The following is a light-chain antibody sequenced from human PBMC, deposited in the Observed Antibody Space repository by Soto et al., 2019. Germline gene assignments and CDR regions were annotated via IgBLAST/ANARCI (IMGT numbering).Light chain of an antibody. Sequence: DIQMTQSPSTLSASVGDGVTITCRASQNISVWLALYQQRPGKAPKFLIYDASSLETGVPSRFSGSGSGTEFTLTIRSLQPDDFATYYCQQYDSSSPTCGQGTKLEIK. J-gene: IGKJ2*01. V-gene: IGKV1-5*01. CDR2: DAS. CDR1: QNISVW. CDR3: QQYDSSSPT.